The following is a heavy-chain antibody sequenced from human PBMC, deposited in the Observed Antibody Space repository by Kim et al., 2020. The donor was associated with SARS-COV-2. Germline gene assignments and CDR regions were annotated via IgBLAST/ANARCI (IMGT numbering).Heavy chain of an antibody. V-gene: IGHV3-48*02. J-gene: IGHJ4*02. Sequence: GGSLRLSCAASGFTFSSYSMNWVRQAPGKGLEWVSYISSSSSTIYYADSVKGRFTISRDNAKNSLYLQMNSLRDEDTAVYYCARDLWGYDSSGYSDYWGQGTLVTVSS. CDR3: ARDLWGYDSSGYSDY. D-gene: IGHD3-22*01. CDR2: ISSSSSTI. CDR1: GFTFSSYS.